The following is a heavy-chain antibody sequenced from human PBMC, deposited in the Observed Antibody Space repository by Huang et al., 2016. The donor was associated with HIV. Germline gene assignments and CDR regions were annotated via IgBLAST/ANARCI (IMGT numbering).Heavy chain of an antibody. Sequence: QVQLVESGGGVVQPGRSLRLSCAASGFPFSNYGVHWVRQAPGKGLEGVAAISDDGSYQDYADSVKGRFTISRDDSQNTLYLQMSSLRAEDTAVYFCAKDREDSAYQLDYWGQGTRVTVSS. J-gene: IGHJ4*02. V-gene: IGHV3-30*18. CDR1: GFPFSNYG. CDR2: ISDDGSYQ. CDR3: AKDREDSAYQLDY. D-gene: IGHD5-12*01.